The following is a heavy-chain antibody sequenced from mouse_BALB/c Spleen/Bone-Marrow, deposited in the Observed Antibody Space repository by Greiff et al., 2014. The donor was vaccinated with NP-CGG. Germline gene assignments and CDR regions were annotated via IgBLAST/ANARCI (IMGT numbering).Heavy chain of an antibody. CDR1: GFTSSAYS. J-gene: IGHJ2*01. D-gene: IGHD2-4*01. V-gene: IGHV5-6-4*01. CDR2: ISSGGHDT. CDR3: SKDGGYDYSYYFDY. Sequence: QVESGGGLVKPGGSLKLSCAASGFTSSAYSMFWVRQTPEKRLEWVATISSGGHDTYYPDSVKGRFTISRDNAKNTLYLQMNSLKSADSAVYYCSKDGGYDYSYYFDYWGQGTTLTVSS.